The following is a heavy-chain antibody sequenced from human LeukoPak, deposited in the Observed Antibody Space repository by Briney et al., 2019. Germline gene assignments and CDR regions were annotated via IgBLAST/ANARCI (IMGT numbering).Heavy chain of an antibody. CDR1: GFMFSSNW. J-gene: IGHJ4*02. D-gene: IGHD5-24*01. V-gene: IGHV3-7*03. CDR2: IKEDGTEI. CDR3: AKEGRSLQTY. Sequence: PGGSLRLSCAASGFMFSSNWMSWVRLAPGKGLEWVANIKEDGTEIYYVDSVKGRFSISRDNAKNSLYLQMNSLRVEDTAVYYCAKEGRSLQTYWGQGTLVTVSP.